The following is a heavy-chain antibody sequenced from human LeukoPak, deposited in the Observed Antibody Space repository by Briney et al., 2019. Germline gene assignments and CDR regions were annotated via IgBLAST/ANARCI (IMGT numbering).Heavy chain of an antibody. V-gene: IGHV4-4*07. D-gene: IGHD3-22*01. CDR3: ARAVYDTSGYYIDY. CDR1: GGSLSTYF. CDR2: IYASGGT. Sequence: SETLSLTCTVSGGSLSTYFWTWIRQPAGKGLEWIGRIYASGGTTHTPSLKSRVTMPVDTSKSQFSLKLSSVTAADTAVYYCARAVYDTSGYYIDYWGQGTLVTVSS. J-gene: IGHJ4*02.